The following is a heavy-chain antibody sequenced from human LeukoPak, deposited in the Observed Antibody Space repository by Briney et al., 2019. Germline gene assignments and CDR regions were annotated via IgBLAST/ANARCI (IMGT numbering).Heavy chain of an antibody. CDR3: ARDSGDCCSYYYYYMDV. D-gene: IGHD2-21*02. CDR2: IYYSGNT. CDR1: GVSISSSNSY. Sequence: PSETLSLTCTVSGVSISSSNSYWGWIRQPPGKGLEWIGSIYYSGNTYYNASLKSQVSISIDTSKNRFSLKLTSVTAADTAVYYCARDSGDCCSYYYYYMDVWGQGTTVTVSS. V-gene: IGHV4-39*02. J-gene: IGHJ6*03.